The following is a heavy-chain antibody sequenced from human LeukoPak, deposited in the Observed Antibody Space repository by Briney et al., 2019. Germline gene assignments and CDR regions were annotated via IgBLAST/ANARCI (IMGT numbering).Heavy chain of an antibody. D-gene: IGHD2-21*02. CDR2: INPNSGGT. V-gene: IGHV1-2*02. CDR3: ARADSSIYCGGDCYYSYYYYGMDV. CDR1: GYTLTAYY. Sequence: GASVKVSCKASGYTLTAYYMHWVRQAPGQGLEWMGWINPNSGGTNYAQKFQGRVTMTRDTPISTAYMELSRLRSDDTAVYYCARADSSIYCGGDCYYSYYYYGMDVWGQGTTVTVSS. J-gene: IGHJ6*02.